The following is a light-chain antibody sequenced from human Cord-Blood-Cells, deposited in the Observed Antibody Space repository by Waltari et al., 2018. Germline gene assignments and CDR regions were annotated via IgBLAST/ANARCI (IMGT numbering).Light chain of an antibody. CDR2: GNS. Sequence: QSALTQPASVSGAPGQRVTIPCTGSSSNIGAGYDAHWYQPLPGTAPKLLIYGNSNRPSGVPDRFSGSKSGTSASLAITGLQAEDEADYYCQSYDSSLSAYVFGTGTKVTVL. J-gene: IGLJ1*01. CDR3: QSYDSSLSAYV. V-gene: IGLV1-40*01. CDR1: SSNIGAGYD.